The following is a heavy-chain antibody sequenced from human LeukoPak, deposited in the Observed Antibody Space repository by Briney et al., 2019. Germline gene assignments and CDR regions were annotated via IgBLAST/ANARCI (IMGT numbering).Heavy chain of an antibody. D-gene: IGHD3-10*02. V-gene: IGHV3-48*03. J-gene: IGHJ4*02. Sequence: HPGGALRLSCAASGFTFSSYEMNWVRQAPGKGLEWVSYISSSGSTIYYADSVKGRFTISRDNAKNTLYLQMNSLRAEDTAVYYCARGPRFGELLNWGQGTLVTVSS. CDR3: ARGPRFGELLN. CDR1: GFTFSSYE. CDR2: ISSSGSTI.